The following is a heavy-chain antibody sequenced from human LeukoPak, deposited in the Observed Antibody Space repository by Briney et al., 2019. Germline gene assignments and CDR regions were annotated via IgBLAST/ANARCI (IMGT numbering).Heavy chain of an antibody. V-gene: IGHV1-46*03. CDR1: GYTFTSYY. Sequence: ASVKVSCKASGYTFTSYYMHWVRQAPGQGLEWMGIINPSGGSTSYAQKFQGRVTMTRDTSTSTVYMELSSLRSEDTAVYYCARVGYSYGSGDASDIWGQGTMVTVSS. CDR3: ARVGYSYGSGDASDI. J-gene: IGHJ3*02. CDR2: INPSGGST. D-gene: IGHD5-18*01.